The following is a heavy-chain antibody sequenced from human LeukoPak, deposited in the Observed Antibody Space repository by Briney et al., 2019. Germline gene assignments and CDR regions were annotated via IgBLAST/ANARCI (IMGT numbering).Heavy chain of an antibody. J-gene: IGHJ3*02. CDR1: GFTFSSYN. V-gene: IGHV3-48*04. CDR3: ASLASKPDYVGFDAFDI. D-gene: IGHD4-17*01. Sequence: GGSLRLSCAASGFTFSSYNMNWVRQAPGKGLEWVSYITSSGSSIYYADSVKGRFTISRDNAKNSLYLQMNSLRAEDTAVYYCASLASKPDYVGFDAFDIWGQGTMVTVSS. CDR2: ITSSGSSI.